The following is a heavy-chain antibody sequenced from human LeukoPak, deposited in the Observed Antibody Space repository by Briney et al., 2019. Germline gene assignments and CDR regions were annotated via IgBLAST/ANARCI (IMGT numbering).Heavy chain of an antibody. CDR3: ARDNLPDYYDSSGYFS. J-gene: IGHJ5*02. Sequence: ASVKVSCKASGYTVTGYYMHWVRQAPGQGLEWMGWINPNSGGTNYAQKFQGRVAMTRDTSISTAYMELSRLRSDDTAVYYCARDNLPDYYDSSGYFSWGQGTLVTVSS. CDR2: INPNSGGT. D-gene: IGHD3-22*01. CDR1: GYTVTGYY. V-gene: IGHV1-2*02.